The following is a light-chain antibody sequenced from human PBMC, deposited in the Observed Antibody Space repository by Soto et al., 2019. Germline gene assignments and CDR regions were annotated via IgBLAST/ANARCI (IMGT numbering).Light chain of an antibody. J-gene: IGLJ2*01. V-gene: IGLV1-36*01. CDR3: AAWDDSLNGPV. CDR1: SSNIRRNA. Sequence: QSVLTQPPSVSEDPRQRVTISCSGSSSNIRRNAVTWYQQLPGKAPKLLIYYDDLLPSGVSDRFSGSKSGTSASLAISGLQSEDEADYYCAAWDDSLNGPVFGGGTKVTVL. CDR2: YDD.